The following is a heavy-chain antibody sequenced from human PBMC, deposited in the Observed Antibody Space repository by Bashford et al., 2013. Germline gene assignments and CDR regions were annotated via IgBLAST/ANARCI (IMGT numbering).Heavy chain of an antibody. V-gene: IGHV4-59*12. CDR1: GGSISNDY. CDR3: ASMRISNCRGGGCYAALDF. CDR2: ISYTGSA. J-gene: IGHJ4*02. D-gene: IGHD2-15*01. Sequence: SETLSLTCTVSGGSISNDYWNWIRQPPGKGLEWIGYISYTGSAKYNPSLKSRVTISVDTSKNQLSLTLTSVTAADTAIYFCASMRISNCRGGGCYAALDFWGQGILVTVSS.